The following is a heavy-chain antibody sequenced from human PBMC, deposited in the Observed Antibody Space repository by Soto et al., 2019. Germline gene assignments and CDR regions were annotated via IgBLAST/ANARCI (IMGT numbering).Heavy chain of an antibody. Sequence: SETLSLTCTVSGGSISSYYWSWIRQPPGKGLEWIGYIYYSGSTNYNPSLKSRVTISVDTSKNQFSLKLSSVTAADTAVYYCAREGAGYRSTSAFDPWGRGTLVTVSS. CDR1: GGSISSYY. D-gene: IGHD6-13*01. V-gene: IGHV4-59*12. J-gene: IGHJ5*02. CDR2: IYYSGST. CDR3: AREGAGYRSTSAFDP.